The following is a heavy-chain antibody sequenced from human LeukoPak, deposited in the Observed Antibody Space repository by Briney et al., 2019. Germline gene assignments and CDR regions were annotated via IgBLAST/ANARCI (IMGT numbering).Heavy chain of an antibody. CDR3: APTDYRQRPEFSVSY. D-gene: IGHD3-16*01. Sequence: ASVKVSCKASGYTFTGYYMHWVRQDPGQGLEWMGRINPNSGGTNYAQKFQGRVTMTRDTSISTAYMELSRLRSDDTAVYYCAPTDYRQRPEFSVSYWGQGTLVTVSS. J-gene: IGHJ4*02. V-gene: IGHV1-2*06. CDR2: INPNSGGT. CDR1: GYTFTGYY.